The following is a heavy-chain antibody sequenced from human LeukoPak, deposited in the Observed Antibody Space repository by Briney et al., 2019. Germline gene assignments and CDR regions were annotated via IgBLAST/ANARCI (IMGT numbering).Heavy chain of an antibody. CDR2: IKADGSEI. Sequence: PGGSLRLSCAASGFTFSSYWMSWVRQAPGKGLEWVANIKADGSEIDYADSVMGRFTVSRDNTKNSLYVQINSLRAEDTAVYYCVRDGPVAGNDYDHWGQGNPVTVTS. CDR3: VRDGPVAGNDYDH. D-gene: IGHD6-19*01. V-gene: IGHV3-7*05. CDR1: GFTFSSYW. J-gene: IGHJ4*02.